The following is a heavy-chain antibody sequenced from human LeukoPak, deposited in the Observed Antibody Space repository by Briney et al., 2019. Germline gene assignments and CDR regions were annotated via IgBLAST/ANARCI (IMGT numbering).Heavy chain of an antibody. Sequence: SETLSLTCTVSGGSISSSSYYWGWIRQPPGKGLEWIGSVYYSGYTYYNPSLKSRVTISVDTSNDQFSLKLSSVTAADTAVYYCARAESITNWFDPWGQGTLVTVSS. J-gene: IGHJ5*02. V-gene: IGHV4-39*07. CDR2: VYYSGYT. CDR1: GGSISSSSYY. CDR3: ARAESITNWFDP. D-gene: IGHD2-21*01.